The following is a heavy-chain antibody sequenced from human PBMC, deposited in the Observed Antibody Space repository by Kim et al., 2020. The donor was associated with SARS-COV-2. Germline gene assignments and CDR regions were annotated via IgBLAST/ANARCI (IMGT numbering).Heavy chain of an antibody. V-gene: IGHV3-48*02. CDR3: ARDGYSYGQIYYYYGMDV. Sequence: KGRFTSSRDNAKNSRYLQMNSLRDEDTAVYYCARDGYSYGQIYYYYGMDVWGQGTTVTVSS. J-gene: IGHJ6*02. D-gene: IGHD5-18*01.